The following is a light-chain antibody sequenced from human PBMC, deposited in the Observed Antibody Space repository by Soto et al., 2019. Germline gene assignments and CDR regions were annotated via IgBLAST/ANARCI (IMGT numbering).Light chain of an antibody. CDR3: SSYTSRSTLV. CDR2: DVS. Sequence: QSALTQPASVSGSPGQSITISCTGTSSDVGGYNYVSWYQHYPGKAPKLMIYDVSNRPSGVSNRFSGSKSGNTASLTISGLQAEDEADYYCSSYTSRSTLVFDGGTKLTVL. J-gene: IGLJ2*01. V-gene: IGLV2-14*03. CDR1: SSDVGGYNY.